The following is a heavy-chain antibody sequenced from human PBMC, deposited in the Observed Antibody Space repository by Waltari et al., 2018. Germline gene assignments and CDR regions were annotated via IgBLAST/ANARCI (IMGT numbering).Heavy chain of an antibody. CDR1: AHTFTDYY. V-gene: IGHV1-69-2*01. Sequence: EVQLIQSGAEVKKPGATVKISCKASAHTFTDYYIHWVQQAPGKGLVWMGLIDPEECETVYAENVQGRVTITADRSTDTVYMELSSVRSEDTAVYYCSTRSFGVVNAFDIWGQGTMVIVSS. CDR3: STRSFGVVNAFDI. CDR2: IDPEECET. J-gene: IGHJ3*02. D-gene: IGHD3-3*01.